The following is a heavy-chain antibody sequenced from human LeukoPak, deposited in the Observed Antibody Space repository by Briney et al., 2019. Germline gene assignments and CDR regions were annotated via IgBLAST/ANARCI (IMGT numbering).Heavy chain of an antibody. CDR3: ARSLPGKDAFDI. J-gene: IGHJ3*02. V-gene: IGHV3-33*01. CDR1: GFTFSNYG. CDR2: IWYDGSNK. Sequence: GSLRLSCAASGFTFSNYGFHWVRQAPGKGLEWVAVIWYDGSNKYYAASVKGRFTISRDDPKNTLYLQMNSLRAEDTAVYYCARSLPGKDAFDIWGQGTMVTASS.